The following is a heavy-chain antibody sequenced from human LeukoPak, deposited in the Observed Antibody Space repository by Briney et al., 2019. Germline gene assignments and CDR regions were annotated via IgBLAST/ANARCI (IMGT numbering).Heavy chain of an antibody. D-gene: IGHD3-22*01. CDR2: IYYTGST. J-gene: IGHJ4*02. CDR1: GGSISSSTYF. CDR3: ASPPNHYGSGYDAWY. Sequence: SETLSLTCSVSGGSISSSTYFWGWIRRPPGKGLEWIGFIYYTGSTHYNPSLKSRITISVDTSKNQFSLKLSSVTAADTAVYYCASPPNHYGSGYDAWYWGQGALVTVSS. V-gene: IGHV4-39*01.